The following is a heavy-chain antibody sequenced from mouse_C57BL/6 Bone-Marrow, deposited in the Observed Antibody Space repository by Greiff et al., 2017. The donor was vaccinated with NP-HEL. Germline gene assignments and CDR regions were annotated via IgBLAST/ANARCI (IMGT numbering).Heavy chain of an antibody. CDR3: ARYGYCSSNEAGFAY. D-gene: IGHD1-1*01. CDR1: GYTFTSYW. J-gene: IGHJ3*01. V-gene: IGHV1-64*01. CDR2: IHPDSGSP. Sequence: QVQLQQPGAELVKPGASVKLSCKASGYTFTSYWMHWVKQRPGQGLEWIGMIHPDSGSPTYNEKFKSKATLTVDKSSSTAYMQLRSLTSEASAVYSCARYGYCSSNEAGFAYWGQGTLVTVSA.